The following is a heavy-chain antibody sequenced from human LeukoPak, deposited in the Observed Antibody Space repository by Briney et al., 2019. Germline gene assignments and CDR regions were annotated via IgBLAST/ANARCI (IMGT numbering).Heavy chain of an antibody. CDR1: GGSFSDYD. D-gene: IGHD1-1*01. CDR3: ARYVPVKTGTTRASFDY. Sequence: PSETLSLTCAVYGGSFSDYDWSWIRQPPGKGLEWIGEINQSGSTNCAPSLKSRVNMSIDTSKSQFSLNLRSVTAADTAVYYCARYVPVKTGTTRASFDYWGQGALVTVSS. J-gene: IGHJ4*02. CDR2: INQSGST. V-gene: IGHV4-34*01.